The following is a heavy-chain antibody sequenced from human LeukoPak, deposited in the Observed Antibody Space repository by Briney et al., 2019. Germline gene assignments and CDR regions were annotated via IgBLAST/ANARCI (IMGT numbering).Heavy chain of an antibody. J-gene: IGHJ6*03. CDR3: ARDRGSYYYYMDV. CDR2: ISSSGSTI. Sequence: AGGSLRLSCAASGFTFSSYEMNWVGQAPGKGLEWVSYISSSGSTIYYADSVKGRFTISRDNAKNSLYLQMNSLRAEDTAVYYCARDRGSYYYYMDVWGKGTTVTVSS. D-gene: IGHD1-26*01. CDR1: GFTFSSYE. V-gene: IGHV3-48*03.